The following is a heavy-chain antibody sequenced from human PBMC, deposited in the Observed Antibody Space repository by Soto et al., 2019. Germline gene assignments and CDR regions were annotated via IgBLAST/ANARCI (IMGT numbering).Heavy chain of an antibody. CDR1: GYTFTSYG. D-gene: IGHD3-22*01. J-gene: IGHJ3*02. V-gene: IGHV1-18*01. CDR3: ARDYRPYYYYDSSGYLDAFDI. Sequence: AAVKFSCKGSGYTFTSYGISWVRQDPGQGLEWMGWISAYNGNTNYAQKLKGRVTMATDTSTSTAYMELRSLRSDDTAVYYCARDYRPYYYYDSSGYLDAFDIWGQGTMVTVSS. CDR2: ISAYNGNT.